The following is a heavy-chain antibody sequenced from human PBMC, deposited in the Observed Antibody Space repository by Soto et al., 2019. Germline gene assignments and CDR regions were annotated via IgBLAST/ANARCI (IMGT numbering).Heavy chain of an antibody. Sequence: GASVTVSCKASGYTFTSYDINWVRQATGQGLEWMGWMNPNSGNTGYAQKFQGRVTMTRNTSIRTAYMELSSLRSEDTAVYFCAREGTKDSFYYYCLDVWGPGTTVTVSS. D-gene: IGHD3-22*01. V-gene: IGHV1-8*01. CDR1: GYTFTSYD. J-gene: IGHJ6*01. CDR3: AREGTKDSFYYYCLDV. CDR2: MNPNSGNT.